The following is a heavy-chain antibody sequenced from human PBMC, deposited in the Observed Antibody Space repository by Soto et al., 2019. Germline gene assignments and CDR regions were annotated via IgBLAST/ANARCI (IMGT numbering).Heavy chain of an antibody. V-gene: IGHV3-13*01. CDR1: GFTFSSYD. Sequence: WGSLRLSCSASGFTFSSYDMHWVRQATGKGLEWVSAIGTAGDTYYPGSVKGRFTISRENAKNSLYLQMNSLRAGDTAVYYCARGSPLGYYYYGMDVWGQGTTVTVSS. CDR2: IGTAGDT. J-gene: IGHJ6*02. D-gene: IGHD3-16*01. CDR3: ARGSPLGYYYYGMDV.